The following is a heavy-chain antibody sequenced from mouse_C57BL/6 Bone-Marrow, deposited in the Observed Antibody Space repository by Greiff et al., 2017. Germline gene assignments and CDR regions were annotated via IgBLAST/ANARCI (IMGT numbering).Heavy chain of an antibody. CDR2: ISNLAYSI. V-gene: IGHV5-15*01. D-gene: IGHD2-4*01. CDR3: ARHRDDYGGFAY. Sequence: EVKLMESGGGLVQPGGSLKLSCAASGFTFSDYGMAWVRQAPRKGPAWVAFISNLAYSIYYADTVTGRFTISRENAKNTLYLAMSILRSEDTAMYYCARHRDDYGGFAYWGQGTLVTVSA. CDR1: GFTFSDYG. J-gene: IGHJ3*01.